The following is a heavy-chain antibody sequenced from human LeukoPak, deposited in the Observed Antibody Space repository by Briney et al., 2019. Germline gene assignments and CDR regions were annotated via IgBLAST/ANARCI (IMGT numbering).Heavy chain of an antibody. CDR2: ISSSSSYI. V-gene: IGHV3-21*01. Sequence: GGSLRLSCAASRFTFSSYSMNWVRQAPGKGLEWVSSISSSSSYIYYADSVKGRFTISRDNAKNSLYLQMNSLRAEDTAVYYCAREEYSNYGGIYYYYYMDVWGKGTTVTVSS. J-gene: IGHJ6*03. CDR1: RFTFSSYS. D-gene: IGHD4-11*01. CDR3: AREEYSNYGGIYYYYYMDV.